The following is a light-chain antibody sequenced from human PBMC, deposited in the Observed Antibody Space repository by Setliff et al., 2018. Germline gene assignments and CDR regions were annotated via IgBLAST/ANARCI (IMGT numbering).Light chain of an antibody. CDR2: EVT. V-gene: IGLV2-14*03. CDR3: LSYTSRSTHAL. CDR1: SSDVGGYNY. Sequence: QSVLAQPAAVSGSPGQSITISCAGTSSDVGGYNYVSWYQQHPGKAPKLMIYEVTKRPSGVSDRFSGSKSGNTASLTIPGLQAEDEADYYCLSYTSRSTHALFAGGTKVTVL. J-gene: IGLJ2*01.